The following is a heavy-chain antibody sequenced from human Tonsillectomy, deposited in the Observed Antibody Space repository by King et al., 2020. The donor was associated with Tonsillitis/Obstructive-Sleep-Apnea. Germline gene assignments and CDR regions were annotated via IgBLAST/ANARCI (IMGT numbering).Heavy chain of an antibody. CDR2: IYSGGST. CDR3: ASPAYYYDSSCHDY. J-gene: IGHJ4*02. Sequence: VQLVESGGGLVQPGGSLRLSCAASGFTVSSNYMSWVRQAPGKGLEWVSVIYSGGSTYYADSVKGRFTISRDNSKNTLYLQMNSLRAEDTAVYYCASPAYYYDSSCHDYWGQGTLVTVSS. CDR1: GFTVSSNY. V-gene: IGHV3-66*01. D-gene: IGHD3-22*01.